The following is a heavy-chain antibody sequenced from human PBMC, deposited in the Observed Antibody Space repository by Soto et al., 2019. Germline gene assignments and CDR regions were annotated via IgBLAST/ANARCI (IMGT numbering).Heavy chain of an antibody. Sequence: GGSLRLSCAASGFRFGSAWMTWVRQAPGKGLEWVGRTRNNSDGGATDYATPVEGRFTISRDDSQNTVFLQLNGLKTEDTAVYYCTTDTLQLSTTMTTTGGAYWGKGTLVTVSS. J-gene: IGHJ4*02. CDR1: GFRFGSAW. CDR3: TTDTLQLSTTMTTTGGAY. V-gene: IGHV3-15*01. CDR2: TRNNSDGGAT. D-gene: IGHD6-6*01.